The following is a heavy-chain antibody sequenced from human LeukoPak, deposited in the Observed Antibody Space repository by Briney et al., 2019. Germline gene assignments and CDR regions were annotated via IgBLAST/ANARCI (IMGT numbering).Heavy chain of an antibody. CDR1: GGSIRSGGYY. CDR2: IYYSGST. D-gene: IGHD6-19*01. J-gene: IGHJ4*02. CDR3: ARDGPVTGPYCFDY. Sequence: SETLSLTCTVSGGSIRSGGYYWSWIRQLPGKGLEWIGYIYYSGSTFYNPSLKSRVTISVDTSKNQFSLNLSSVTAADTAVYYCARDGPVTGPYCFDYWGQGTLVAVSS. V-gene: IGHV4-31*03.